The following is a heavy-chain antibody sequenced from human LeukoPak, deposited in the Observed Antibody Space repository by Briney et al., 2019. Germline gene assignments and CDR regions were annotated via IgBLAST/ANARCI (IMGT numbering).Heavy chain of an antibody. J-gene: IGHJ6*03. Sequence: ASVKVPCKPSGGTINDYAVYWVRQAPGQGLEWMARIIHLFGTVNYAQNFQDRLTLCADNSTYKAHRELRSLRFDDTAIYYCATPPPGYSFSNHYYYMYAWGRGTTVTVSS. CDR3: ATPPPGYSFSNHYYYMYA. V-gene: IGHV1-69*06. D-gene: IGHD1-1*01. CDR2: IIHLFGTV. CDR1: GGTINDYA.